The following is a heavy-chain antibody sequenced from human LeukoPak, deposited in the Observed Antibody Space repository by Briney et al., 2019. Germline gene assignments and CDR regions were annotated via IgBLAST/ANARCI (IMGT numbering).Heavy chain of an antibody. Sequence: PGGSLRLSCAASGFTFSNAWMSWVRQAPGKGLEWVANIKQDGSEKYYVDSVKGRFTISRDNAKNSLYLQMNSLRAEDTAVYYCARVGAYCGGDCYPYYFDYWGQGTLVTVSS. CDR1: GFTFSNAW. J-gene: IGHJ4*02. CDR2: IKQDGSEK. D-gene: IGHD2-21*02. CDR3: ARVGAYCGGDCYPYYFDY. V-gene: IGHV3-7*01.